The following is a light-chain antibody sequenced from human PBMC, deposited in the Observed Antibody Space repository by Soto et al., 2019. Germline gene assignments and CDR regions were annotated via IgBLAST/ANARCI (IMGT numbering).Light chain of an antibody. Sequence: EIVLTQSPGTLSLSPGERATLSCRASQSVSSSYLAWYQQKPGQAPRLLIYGASSRATGIPDRFSGSGSGTDSTLTIRRLEPEDFAVYYCQQYGSSSWTFGQGTKVEI. CDR1: QSVSSSY. V-gene: IGKV3-20*01. J-gene: IGKJ1*01. CDR2: GAS. CDR3: QQYGSSSWT.